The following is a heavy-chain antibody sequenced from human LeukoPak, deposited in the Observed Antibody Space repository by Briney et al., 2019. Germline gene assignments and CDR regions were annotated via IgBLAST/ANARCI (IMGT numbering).Heavy chain of an antibody. CDR1: GFTLSLYW. D-gene: IGHD4-17*01. V-gene: IGHV3-7*01. CDR3: ARATRDDYGDVHDAFDV. J-gene: IGHJ3*01. CDR2: IKEDGSKK. Sequence: GGSLRLSCATSGFTLSLYWMNWVRQAPGKGLEWVANIKEDGSKKNYVESVKGRFTISRDNAKNSVFLQMNTLRADDTAVYYCARATRDDYGDVHDAFDVWGQGTMVAVSS.